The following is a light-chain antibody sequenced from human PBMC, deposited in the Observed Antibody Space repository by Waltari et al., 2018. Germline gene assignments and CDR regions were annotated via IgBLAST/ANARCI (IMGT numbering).Light chain of an antibody. CDR1: QSISNW. V-gene: IGKV1-5*03. Sequence: DIQMTQSPSTLSASVGDRFTITCRASQSISNWFAWYQQKPGKAPKLLIYKASTLESGVPSRFSGSGSGTEFTLTISSLQPDDFATYDCQQYNSYSLLTFGGGTKVEIK. J-gene: IGKJ4*01. CDR2: KAS. CDR3: QQYNSYSLLT.